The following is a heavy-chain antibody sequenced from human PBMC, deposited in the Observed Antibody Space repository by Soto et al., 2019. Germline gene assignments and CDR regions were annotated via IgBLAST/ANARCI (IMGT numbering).Heavy chain of an antibody. Sequence: PSETLSLTCTVSGGSISSGDYYWSWIRQPPGKGLEWIGYIYYSGSTYYNPSLKSRVTISVDTSKNQFSLKLGSVTAADTAVYYCASGLGAAAGYYFDYWGQGTLVTVSS. J-gene: IGHJ4*02. CDR1: GGSISSGDYY. CDR2: IYYSGST. CDR3: ASGLGAAAGYYFDY. D-gene: IGHD6-13*01. V-gene: IGHV4-30-4*01.